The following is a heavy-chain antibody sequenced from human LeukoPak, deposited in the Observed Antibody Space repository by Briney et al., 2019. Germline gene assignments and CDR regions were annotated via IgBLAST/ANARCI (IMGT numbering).Heavy chain of an antibody. J-gene: IGHJ4*02. V-gene: IGHV4-59*01. D-gene: IGHD3-10*01. CDR3: ARDRGYYFGSGSYLGD. Sequence: SATLSLTCTASGCTISTYYWSWIRQPPGKGLEWIGYIYYSGSTNYNPSLKSRVTISVDTSKNQFSLKLSSVTAADTAVYYCARDRGYYFGSGSYLGDWGQGTLVTVSS. CDR2: IYYSGST. CDR1: GCTISTYY.